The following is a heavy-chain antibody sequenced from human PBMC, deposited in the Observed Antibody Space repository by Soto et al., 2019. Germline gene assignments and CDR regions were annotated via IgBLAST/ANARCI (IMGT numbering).Heavy chain of an antibody. CDR1: GYTFTGYY. V-gene: IGHV1-2*02. Sequence: ASVEVSCKASGYTFTGYYIHWVRQAPGQGLEWMGWINPNSGGTNYAQKFQGRVTMTRDTSISTAYMELSRLRSDDTAVYYCARDPVPILMVYAIEVRSHGMDVWGQGPTMTV. D-gene: IGHD2-8*01. J-gene: IGHJ6*02. CDR2: INPNSGGT. CDR3: ARDPVPILMVYAIEVRSHGMDV.